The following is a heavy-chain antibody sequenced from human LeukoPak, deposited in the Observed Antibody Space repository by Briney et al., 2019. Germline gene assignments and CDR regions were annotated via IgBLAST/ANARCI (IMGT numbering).Heavy chain of an antibody. J-gene: IGHJ4*02. CDR2: IDPRDSDT. Sequence: GESLKISCKGSGYSFSSYWIGWVRQMPGKGLEWMGIIDPRDSDTRYSPSFRGQVTISAAKSINTAYLQWSSLKASDTAIYYCASRQYQLNKPPFDYWGQGTQVTVSS. V-gene: IGHV5-51*01. CDR1: GYSFSSYW. CDR3: ASRQYQLNKPPFDY. D-gene: IGHD2-2*01.